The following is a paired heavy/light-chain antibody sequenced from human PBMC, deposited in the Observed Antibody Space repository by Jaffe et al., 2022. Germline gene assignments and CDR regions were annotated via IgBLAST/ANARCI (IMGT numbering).Heavy chain of an antibody. V-gene: IGHV1-69*05. J-gene: IGHJ4*02. Sequence: QVQLLQSGAEVRKPGSSLKVSCKASGGSFRGYSISWVRQAPGQGPEWMGGFISDFSTTNYALDFQGRVTITTDASMTTSYLEINSLRSEDTAVYYCARSSYDRGWYGFEDWGQGTQVTVSS. CDR1: GGSFRGYS. CDR3: ARSSYDRGWYGFED. CDR2: FISDFSTT. D-gene: IGHD3-22*01.
Light chain of an antibody. J-gene: IGKJ5*01. Sequence: DLVLTQSPDSLAVSPGERATINCRSSQSVLYGSNNQNYLAWYQQKPGQPPKLLIYWASTRASGVPDRFSGSGSGTDFTLTISSLQAEDVAIYYCQQYYTTPREITFGQGTRLEIK. CDR2: WAS. CDR1: QSVLYGSNNQNY. V-gene: IGKV4-1*01. CDR3: QQYYTTPREIT.